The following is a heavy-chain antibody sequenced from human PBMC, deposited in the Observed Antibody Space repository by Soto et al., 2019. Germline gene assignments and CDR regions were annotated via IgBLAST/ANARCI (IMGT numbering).Heavy chain of an antibody. D-gene: IGHD3-10*01. J-gene: IGHJ6*02. CDR3: AREKGSGGRGMDV. Sequence: EVQLVESGGGLVKPGGSLRLSCAASGFTFSSYSMNWVRQAPGKGLEWVSSISSSSSYIYYADSVKGRFTISRDNAKNSLYLQMNSLRAEDTAVYYCAREKGSGGRGMDVWGQGTTVTVSS. CDR1: GFTFSSYS. V-gene: IGHV3-21*01. CDR2: ISSSSSYI.